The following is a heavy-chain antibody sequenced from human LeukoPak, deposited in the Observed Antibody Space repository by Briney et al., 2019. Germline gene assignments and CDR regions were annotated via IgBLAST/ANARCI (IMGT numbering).Heavy chain of an antibody. CDR1: GGSISSSSYY. J-gene: IGHJ4*02. D-gene: IGHD3-22*01. CDR3: ARPIYYYDSSGSYYYYFDY. V-gene: IGHV4-39*01. Sequence: SETLSLTCTVSGGSISSSSYYWGWIRQPPGKGLEWIGSIYYSGSTYYNPSLKSRVTISVDTSRNQFSLKLSSVTAADTAVYYCARPIYYYDSSGSYYYYFDYWGQGTLVTVSS. CDR2: IYYSGST.